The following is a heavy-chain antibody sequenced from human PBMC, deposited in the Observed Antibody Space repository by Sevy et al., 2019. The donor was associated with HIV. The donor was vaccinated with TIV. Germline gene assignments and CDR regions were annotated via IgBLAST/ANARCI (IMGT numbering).Heavy chain of an antibody. CDR3: ARGYRSSYYFDY. Sequence: SQTFSLTCTVSGGSISRYYWSWIRQPPGKGLEWIGYIDYSGSANYTPSLKSRVTMSVDTSKIQFSLKLSSVTAADTAVYYCARGYRSSYYFDYWGQGALVTVSS. CDR1: GGSISRYY. V-gene: IGHV4-59*01. CDR2: IDYSGSA. D-gene: IGHD6-6*01. J-gene: IGHJ4*02.